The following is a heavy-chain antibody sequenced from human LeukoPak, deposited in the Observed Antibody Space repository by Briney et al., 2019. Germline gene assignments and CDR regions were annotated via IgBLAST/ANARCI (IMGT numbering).Heavy chain of an antibody. Sequence: ASVKVSCKASGGTFSSYAISWVRQAPRHGLEGMGIINPSGGSTSYAQKFQGRVTMTRDTSTSTVYMELSSLRSEDTAVYYCARAQSIFGGRIVGYWGQGTLVTVSS. CDR3: ARAQSIFGGRIVGY. D-gene: IGHD3-3*01. CDR1: GGTFSSYA. CDR2: INPSGGST. J-gene: IGHJ4*02. V-gene: IGHV1-46*01.